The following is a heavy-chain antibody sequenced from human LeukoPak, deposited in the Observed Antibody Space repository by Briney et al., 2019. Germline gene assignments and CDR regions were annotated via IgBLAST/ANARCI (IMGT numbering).Heavy chain of an antibody. V-gene: IGHV4-4*07. CDR1: GGSISNNY. CDR3: AREYDGWNDY. CDR2: IYTRGSI. Sequence: SETLSLTCTVSGGSISNNYWNWIRQPAGKGLEWIGRIYTRGSIDYNSSFESRVTMSVNTSKNQFSLRLSSVAAADTAVYYCAREYDGWNDYWGQGTLVTVSS. D-gene: IGHD1-1*01. J-gene: IGHJ4*02.